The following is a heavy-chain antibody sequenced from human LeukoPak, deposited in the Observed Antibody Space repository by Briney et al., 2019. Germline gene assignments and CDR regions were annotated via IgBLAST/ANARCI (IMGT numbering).Heavy chain of an antibody. CDR1: GFTFSSYA. D-gene: IGHD3-9*01. CDR2: ISGSGGST. CDR3: AEDGVYYDILTGYYSLPFDY. J-gene: IGHJ4*02. V-gene: IGHV3-23*01. Sequence: GGSLRLSCAASGFTFSSYAMSWVRQAPGKGLEWVSAISGSGGSTYYADSVKGRFTISRDNSKNTLYLQMNSLRAEDTAVYYCAEDGVYYDILTGYYSLPFDYWGQGTLVTVSS.